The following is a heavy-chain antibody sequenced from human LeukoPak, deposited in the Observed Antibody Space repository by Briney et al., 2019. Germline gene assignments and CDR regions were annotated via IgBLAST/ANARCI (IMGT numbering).Heavy chain of an antibody. CDR1: GGSFSGYY. CDR2: INHSGST. CDR3: ARGNYDYVWGGIDY. Sequence: SETLSLTCAVYGGSFSGYYWSWIRQPPGKGLEWIGEINHSGSTNYNPSLKSRVTISVDTSKNQFSLNLSSVTAADTAVYYCARGNYDYVWGGIDYWGQGTLVTVSS. D-gene: IGHD3-16*01. V-gene: IGHV4-34*01. J-gene: IGHJ4*02.